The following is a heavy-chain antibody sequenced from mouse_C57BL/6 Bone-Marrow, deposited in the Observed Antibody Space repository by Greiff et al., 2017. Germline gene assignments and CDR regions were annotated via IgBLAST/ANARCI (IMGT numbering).Heavy chain of an antibody. V-gene: IGHV14-4*01. CDR3: TTGYYGSSFLAY. J-gene: IGHJ3*01. CDR1: GFNIKDDY. CDR2: IDPDNGAT. D-gene: IGHD1-1*01. Sequence: VQLQQSGAELVRPGASVKLSCTASGFNIKDDYMPWVKQRPEQGLEWIGWIDPDNGATEYASKFQGKATLTADTSSNTAYLQSSSLTSEDTAVYYCTTGYYGSSFLAYWGQGTLVTVSA.